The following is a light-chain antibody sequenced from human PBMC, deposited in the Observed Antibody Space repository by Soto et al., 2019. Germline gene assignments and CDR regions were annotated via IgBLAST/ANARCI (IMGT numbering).Light chain of an antibody. CDR2: EVN. J-gene: IGLJ3*02. CDR1: SSDVGGYNY. CDR3: SSFTSSSTWV. V-gene: IGLV2-14*01. Sequence: QSALTQPASVSGSPGQSITISCSGLSSDVGGYNYVSWFQQHPGKVPKLMIYEVNNRPSGVSNRFSGSKSGNTASLTISGLQAEDEADYYCSSFTSSSTWVFGGGTKLTVL.